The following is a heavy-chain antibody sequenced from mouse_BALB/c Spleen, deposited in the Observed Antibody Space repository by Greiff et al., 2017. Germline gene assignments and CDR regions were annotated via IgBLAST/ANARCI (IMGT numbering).Heavy chain of an antibody. V-gene: IGHV3-2*02. CDR1: GYSITSDYA. CDR3: AKDGTYVGWFAY. CDR2: ISYSGST. Sequence: EVQLVESGPGLVKPSQSLSLTCTVTGYSITSDYAWNWIRQFPGNKLEWMGYISYSGSTSYNPSLKSRISITRDTSKNQFFLQLNSVTTEDTATYYCAKDGTYVGWFAYWGQGTLVTVSA. J-gene: IGHJ3*01. D-gene: IGHD2-1*01.